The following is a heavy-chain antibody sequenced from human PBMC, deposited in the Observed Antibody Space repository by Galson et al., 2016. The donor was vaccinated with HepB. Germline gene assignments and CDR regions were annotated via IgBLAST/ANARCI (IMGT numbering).Heavy chain of an antibody. CDR2: FDPEDGEN. J-gene: IGHJ4*02. D-gene: IGHD3-10*01. Sequence: SVKVSCKVSGYPLTELSMQWVRQAPGKGLEWMGGFDPEDGENIYAQKFQGRVTMTVDTSKDTAYMELSSLRLEDTAVYYCATDPDRAIGSRGVIISPSFDSWGQGTLVIVSS. CDR1: GYPLTELS. CDR3: ATDPDRAIGSRGVIISPSFDS. V-gene: IGHV1-24*01.